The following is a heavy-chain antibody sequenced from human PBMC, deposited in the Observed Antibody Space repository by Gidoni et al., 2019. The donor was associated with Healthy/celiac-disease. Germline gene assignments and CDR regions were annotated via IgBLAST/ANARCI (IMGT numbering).Heavy chain of an antibody. CDR1: GFTFSRYS. J-gene: IGHJ6*02. V-gene: IGHV3-21*01. D-gene: IGHD3-3*01. Sequence: EVQLVESGGGLVKPGGSLRLSCSASGFTFSRYSMHGVRQAPGKGLEWVSSISSSSSYIYYADSVKGRFTISRDNAKNSLYLQMNSLRAEDTAVYYCAREEVTIFGVVIQHYYGMDVWGQGTTVTVSS. CDR2: ISSSSSYI. CDR3: AREEVTIFGVVIQHYYGMDV.